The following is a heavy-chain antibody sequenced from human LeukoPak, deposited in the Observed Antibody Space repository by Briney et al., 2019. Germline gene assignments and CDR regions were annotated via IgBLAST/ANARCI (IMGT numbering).Heavy chain of an antibody. CDR1: GGSISSSSYY. D-gene: IGHD1-26*01. CDR3: ARHISVGATEAIDY. J-gene: IGHJ4*02. V-gene: IGHV4-39*01. Sequence: SETLSHTCTVSGGSISSSSYYWGWIRQPPGKGLEWIGSIYYSGSTYYNPSLKSRVTISVDTSKNQFSLKLSSVTAADTAVYYCARHISVGATEAIDYWGQGTLVTVSS. CDR2: IYYSGST.